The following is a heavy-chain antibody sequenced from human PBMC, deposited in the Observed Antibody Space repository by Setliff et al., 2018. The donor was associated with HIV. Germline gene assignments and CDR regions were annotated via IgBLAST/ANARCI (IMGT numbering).Heavy chain of an antibody. CDR2: IGSKAYGGTT. CDR3: AKEASCSGGSCQFPSHYYYYMDV. CDR1: GFTFGGSG. Sequence: PGGSLRLSCAASGFTFGGSGMNWVRQTPGKGLEWVGFIGSKAYGGTTEYAASVKGRFTISRDDSKSIAYLQMNSLKTEDTAVYFCAKEASCSGGSCQFPSHYYYYMDVWGKGTTVTVSS. D-gene: IGHD2-15*01. J-gene: IGHJ6*03. V-gene: IGHV3-49*04.